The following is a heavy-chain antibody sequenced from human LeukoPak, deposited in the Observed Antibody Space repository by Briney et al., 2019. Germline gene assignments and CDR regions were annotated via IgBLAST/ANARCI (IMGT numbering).Heavy chain of an antibody. Sequence: GGSLRLSCAASGFTFSSSWMTWVRQAPGKGPEWVANIKQDGNEKYYADSVKGRFTISRDNSKNSLYLQMNSLRAEDTAVYYCVKDRVWLYYWGQGTLVTVSS. CDR3: VKDRVWLYY. CDR1: GFTFSSSW. D-gene: IGHD3-10*01. CDR2: IKQDGNEK. J-gene: IGHJ4*02. V-gene: IGHV3-7*03.